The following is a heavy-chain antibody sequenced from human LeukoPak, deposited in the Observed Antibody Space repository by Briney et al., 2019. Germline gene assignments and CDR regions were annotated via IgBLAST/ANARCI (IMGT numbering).Heavy chain of an antibody. D-gene: IGHD6-13*01. CDR3: AKERGAGHIAAAVVDYFGF. CDR2: ISGSAGST. CDR1: GFTFSSYA. V-gene: IGHV3-23*01. J-gene: IGHJ4*02. Sequence: SGGSLRLSCAASGFTFSSYAMSWARQAPGKGLEWVSGISGSAGSTYYADSVKGRFTISRDNSKNTLFLQMNSLRAEDTAVYYCAKERGAGHIAAAVVDYFGFWGQGTLVTVSS.